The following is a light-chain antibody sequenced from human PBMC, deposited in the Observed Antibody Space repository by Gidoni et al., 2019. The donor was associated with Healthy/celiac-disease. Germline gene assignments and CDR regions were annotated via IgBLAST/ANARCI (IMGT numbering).Light chain of an antibody. CDR3: QQYNSYSGT. J-gene: IGKJ1*01. CDR1: QSISSW. Sequence: DIQMTQSPSTLSASVGDRFTITCRASQSISSWLAWYQQKPGKAPKLLIYKASSLERWVPSRFSASGSGTEFTLTISSLQPDDFATYYCQQYNSYSGTFGQGTKVEIK. CDR2: KAS. V-gene: IGKV1-5*03.